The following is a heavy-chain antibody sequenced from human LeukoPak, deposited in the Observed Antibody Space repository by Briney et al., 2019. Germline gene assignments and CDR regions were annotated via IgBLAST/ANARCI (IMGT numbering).Heavy chain of an antibody. D-gene: IGHD3-10*01. CDR3: AREYDSGSYTGIDY. CDR1: GYTFTNYG. CDR2: MTAYNGNT. Sequence: ASVKVSCKASGYTFTNYGITWVRQAPGQGGEWMGWMTAYNGNTNYAQNLQGRVTMTTDTSTTTAYMELRSLRSDDTAVYYCAREYDSGSYTGIDYWGQGTLVTVSS. V-gene: IGHV1-18*01. J-gene: IGHJ4*02.